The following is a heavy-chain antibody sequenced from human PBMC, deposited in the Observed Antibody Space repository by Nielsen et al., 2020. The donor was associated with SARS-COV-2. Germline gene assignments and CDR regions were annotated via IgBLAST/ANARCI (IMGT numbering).Heavy chain of an antibody. CDR3: ATSYDSSGYSGDYYYYGMDV. CDR2: ISYDGSNK. Sequence: GGSLRLPCAASGFTFSSYAMHWVRQAPGKGLEWVAVISYDGSNKYYADSVKGRFTISRDNSKNTLYLQMNSLRAEDTAVYYCATSYDSSGYSGDYYYYGMDVWGQGTTVTVSS. J-gene: IGHJ6*02. D-gene: IGHD3-22*01. V-gene: IGHV3-30-3*01. CDR1: GFTFSSYA.